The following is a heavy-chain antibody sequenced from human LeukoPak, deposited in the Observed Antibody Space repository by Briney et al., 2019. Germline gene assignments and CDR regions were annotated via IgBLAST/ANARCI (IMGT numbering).Heavy chain of an antibody. CDR2: IKSDGSST. J-gene: IGHJ1*01. CDR1: GFPFSSYW. D-gene: IGHD3-22*01. V-gene: IGHV3-74*01. Sequence: GGSLRLSCAASGFPFSSYWMHWVRQAPGKGLVWVSRIKSDGSSTTYADSVKGRFTISRDNAKNTLYLQMSSLRAEDTAMYYCARDDLYYDTGDYYYASYFQHWGQGTLVTVSS. CDR3: ARDDLYYDTGDYYYASYFQH.